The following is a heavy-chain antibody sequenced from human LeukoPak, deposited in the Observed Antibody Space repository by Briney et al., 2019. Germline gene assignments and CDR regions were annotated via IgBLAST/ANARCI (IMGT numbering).Heavy chain of an antibody. CDR2: INHSGST. D-gene: IGHD3/OR15-3a*01. CDR3: ARQTGSGLFLLP. V-gene: IGHV4-34*01. CDR1: GGSFSGYY. J-gene: IGHJ4*02. Sequence: PSETLSLTCAVYGGSFSGYYWSWIRQPPGRGLEWIGEINHSGSTNYNPSLKSRVTISVDTSKNQFSLKLSSVTAADTAVYFCARQTGSGLFLLPGGQGTLVTVSS.